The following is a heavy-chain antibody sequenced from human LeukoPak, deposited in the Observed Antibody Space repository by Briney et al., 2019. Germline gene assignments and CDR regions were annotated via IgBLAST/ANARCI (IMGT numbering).Heavy chain of an antibody. D-gene: IGHD3-16*01. CDR2: IKHNGDEL. Sequence: GGSLRLSCAGSVLAFSTYWMTAVGQAPGKGLEWVANIKHNGDELNYVDSVEDRFTISRDNAKNSLYLHIAGLRVEHRDVCECASELRGFESGAQGPLVSVSS. CDR1: VLAFSTYW. CDR3: ASELRGFES. J-gene: IGHJ4*02. V-gene: IGHV3-7*01.